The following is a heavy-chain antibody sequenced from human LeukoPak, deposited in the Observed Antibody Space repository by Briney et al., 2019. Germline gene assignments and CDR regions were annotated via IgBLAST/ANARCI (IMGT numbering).Heavy chain of an antibody. D-gene: IGHD1-26*01. CDR2: IYTSGST. CDR1: GRSISTYY. V-gene: IGHV4-4*07. J-gene: IGHJ6*03. CDR3: ARDLSSGTYPYYYYYMDV. Sequence: SETLSLTCTVSGRSISTYYWNWIRQPAGKGLEWIVRIYTSGSTNYNPSLKSRVTMSVDTSKNQFSLKLSSVTAADTAVYYCARDLSSGTYPYYYYYMDVWGKGTTVTVSS.